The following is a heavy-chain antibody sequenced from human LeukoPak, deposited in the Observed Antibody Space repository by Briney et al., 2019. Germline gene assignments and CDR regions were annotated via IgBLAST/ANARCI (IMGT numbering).Heavy chain of an antibody. V-gene: IGHV1-69*04. CDR1: GYTFTSYD. Sequence: ASVKVSCKASGYTFTSYDINWVRQATGQGLEWMGRIIPILGIANYAQKFQGRVTITADKSTSTAYMELSSLRSEDTAVYYCARVRSERYYYGSGSYYNVNWFDPWGQGTLVTVSS. J-gene: IGHJ5*02. CDR3: ARVRSERYYYGSGSYYNVNWFDP. D-gene: IGHD3-10*01. CDR2: IIPILGIA.